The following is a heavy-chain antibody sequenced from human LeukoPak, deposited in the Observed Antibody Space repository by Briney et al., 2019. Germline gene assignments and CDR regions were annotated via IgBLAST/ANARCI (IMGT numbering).Heavy chain of an antibody. CDR1: GSTSSRNF. Sequence: GGSLRLSCAVSGSTSSRNFMSWVRQTPEKGLEWVANINQDGSEKNYVDSVKGRFTISRDNAKNSLFLQMNSLRAEDTAIYYCASGAGWESGYWGQGTLVTVSS. D-gene: IGHD1-26*01. CDR2: INQDGSEK. V-gene: IGHV3-7*01. J-gene: IGHJ4*02. CDR3: ASGAGWESGY.